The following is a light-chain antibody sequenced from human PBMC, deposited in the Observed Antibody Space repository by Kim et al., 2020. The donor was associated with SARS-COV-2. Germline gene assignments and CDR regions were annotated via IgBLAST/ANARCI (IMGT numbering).Light chain of an antibody. CDR1: SLRSYD. Sequence: VSLRQTVMITCQGDSLRSYDSTWYKQKPAQAPLLVIYVKNNPPSVIPDRFSGSSSGNTSSLTITGTPAGDEVHYFCNSRNSNDNVVFGGGTQLTVL. J-gene: IGLJ2*01. CDR3: NSRNSNDNVV. CDR2: VKN. V-gene: IGLV3-19*01.